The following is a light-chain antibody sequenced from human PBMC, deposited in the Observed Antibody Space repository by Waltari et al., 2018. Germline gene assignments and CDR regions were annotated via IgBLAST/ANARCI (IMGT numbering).Light chain of an antibody. V-gene: IGLV1-44*01. CDR2: SNK. CDR3: AAWDDSLNGHVV. Sequence: QSVLTQPPSASGTPGQRVTISCSGSSSNIGSNVVNWYHQLPGSAPKLLIQSNKPRPSGVPARLSVSNAGTLASLAISGLQSADEADYYGAAWDDSLNGHVVFGGGTKLTVL. CDR1: SSNIGSNV. J-gene: IGLJ2*01.